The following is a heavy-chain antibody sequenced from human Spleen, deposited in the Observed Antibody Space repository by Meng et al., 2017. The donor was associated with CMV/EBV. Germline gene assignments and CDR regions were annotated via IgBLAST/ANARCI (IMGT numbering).Heavy chain of an antibody. D-gene: IGHD2-15*01. J-gene: IGHJ5*02. CDR3: AKAGGYCSGGSCYSWLNWFDP. CDR2: ISWDGGST. V-gene: IGHV3-43*01. Sequence: MPWVRRAPRRGLERVSLISWDGGSTYYADSVKGRFTISRDNSKNSLYLQMNSLRTEDTALYYCAKAGGYCSGGSCYSWLNWFDPWGQGTLVTVSS.